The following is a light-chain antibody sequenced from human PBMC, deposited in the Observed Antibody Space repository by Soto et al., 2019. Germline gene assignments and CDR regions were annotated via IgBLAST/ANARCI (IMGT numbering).Light chain of an antibody. CDR2: AAS. V-gene: IGKV1-39*01. CDR3: QQSYSTHLLT. J-gene: IGKJ4*01. CDR1: QSISSY. Sequence: DIQMTQSPSSLSASVGDRVTITCRASQSISSYLNWYQQKPGKAPKLLIYAASSLQSGVPSRFSGSGSGTDFTLTISSLQPEDFATYYCQQSYSTHLLTFGGGTK.